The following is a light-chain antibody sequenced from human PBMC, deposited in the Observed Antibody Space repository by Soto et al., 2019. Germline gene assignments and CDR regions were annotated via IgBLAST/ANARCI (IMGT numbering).Light chain of an antibody. J-gene: IGKJ5*01. CDR2: AAS. Sequence: DIQMTQSPSSLSASVGDRVTITCRASQSISSYLNWYQQKPGKAPKLLIYAASSLQSGVPSRFSGSGSGTEFPLTIRSLQPEDFATYYCQQLNSYPSITFGQGTRLEIK. CDR1: QSISSY. V-gene: IGKV1-9*01. CDR3: QQLNSYPSIT.